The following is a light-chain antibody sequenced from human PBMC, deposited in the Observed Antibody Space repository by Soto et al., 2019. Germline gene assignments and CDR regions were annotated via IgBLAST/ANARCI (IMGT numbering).Light chain of an antibody. J-gene: IGKJ2*01. V-gene: IGKV2D-29*01. CDR3: MQSVDNLT. Sequence: DIVMTQTPLSLSVTPGQSASISCKSSRSLLHSNGRTYLSWYVQKSGQTPQRLIHEVSVRFTGVSDRFSGSGSVTDFTLKISLVETEDAGIFYCMQSVDNLTFGQGTKLEIK. CDR1: RSLLHSNGRTY. CDR2: EVS.